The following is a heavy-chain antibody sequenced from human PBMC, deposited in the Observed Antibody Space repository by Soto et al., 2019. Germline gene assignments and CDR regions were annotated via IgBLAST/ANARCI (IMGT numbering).Heavy chain of an antibody. CDR1: GGSISSYY. D-gene: IGHD3-3*01. Sequence: ASETLSLTCTVSGGSISSYYWSWIRQPPGKGLEWIGYIYYSGSTNYNPSLKSRVTISVDTSKNQFSLKLSSVTAADTAVYYCARDGPYYDFWSEGAFDIWGQGTMVTVSS. CDR3: ARDGPYYDFWSEGAFDI. V-gene: IGHV4-59*01. CDR2: IYYSGST. J-gene: IGHJ3*02.